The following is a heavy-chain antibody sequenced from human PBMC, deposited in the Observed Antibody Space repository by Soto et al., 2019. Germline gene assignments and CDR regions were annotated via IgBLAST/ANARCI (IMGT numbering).Heavy chain of an antibody. CDR1: GGSVSSSSYY. CDR3: GRREGLATISYYFAY. D-gene: IGHD3-9*01. Sequence: SETLSLTCTVSGGSVSSSSYYWGWVRQPPGKGLEWIGSVYYSGSTYYNPSLESRVTISVDKSKNQFSLKLMSLSAADTAVYYCGRREGLATISYYFAYWGQGALVPVSS. J-gene: IGHJ4*02. V-gene: IGHV4-39*01. CDR2: VYYSGST.